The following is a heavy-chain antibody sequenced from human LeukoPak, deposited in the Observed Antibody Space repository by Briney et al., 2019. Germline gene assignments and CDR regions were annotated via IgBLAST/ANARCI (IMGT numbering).Heavy chain of an antibody. CDR3: AREGYYGSGSPPSLYFDY. Sequence: GGSLRLSCAASGFTFSSYSMNWVRQAPGKGLERVAVISYDGSNKYYADSVKGRFTISRDNSKNTLYLQMNSLRPEDTAIYYCAREGYYGSGSPPSLYFDYWGQGTLVTVSS. CDR1: GFTFSSYS. V-gene: IGHV3-30*03. CDR2: ISYDGSNK. J-gene: IGHJ4*02. D-gene: IGHD3-10*01.